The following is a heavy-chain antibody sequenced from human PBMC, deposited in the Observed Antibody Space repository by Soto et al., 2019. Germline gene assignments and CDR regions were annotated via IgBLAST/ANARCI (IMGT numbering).Heavy chain of an antibody. V-gene: IGHV4-30-2*01. CDR2: IYHSGST. CDR1: GGSISSGGYS. D-gene: IGHD3-16*01. J-gene: IGHJ4*02. CDR3: ARGPPMGY. Sequence: PSETLSLTCAVSGGSISSGGYSWSWIRQPPGKGLEWIGYIYHSGSTYYIPSFKSRVTISVDWSMNQFSLKLISVTAADTAVYYCARGPPMGYWGQGTLVTVSS.